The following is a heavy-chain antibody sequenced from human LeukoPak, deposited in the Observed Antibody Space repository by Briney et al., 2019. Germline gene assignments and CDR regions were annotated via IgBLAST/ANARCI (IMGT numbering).Heavy chain of an antibody. D-gene: IGHD6-19*01. J-gene: IGHJ5*02. CDR3: ARRRSIAVAGDNWFDP. V-gene: IGHV5-51*01. Sequence: GASLQISCKGSGSIFTSYWIGGVRPLPGKGREGMGIIYPGDSDTRYSPSFQGQVTISADKSISTAYLQWSSLKASDTAMYYCARRRSIAVAGDNWFDPWGQGTLVTVSS. CDR1: GSIFTSYW. CDR2: IYPGDSDT.